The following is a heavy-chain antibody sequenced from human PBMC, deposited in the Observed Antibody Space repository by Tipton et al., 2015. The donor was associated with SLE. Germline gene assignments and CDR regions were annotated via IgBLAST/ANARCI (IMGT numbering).Heavy chain of an antibody. D-gene: IGHD4-17*01. J-gene: IGHJ2*01. CDR1: GGSINNNSYS. Sequence: TLSLTCTVSGGSINNNSYSWAWIRQPPGKGLEWVATVYYSGSTYYNPSLKSRVTLSLDTSMNQFSLRLKSVTAADTAFYYCARGSDGEYVRYFDVWGPGTLVTVSS. V-gene: IGHV4-39*07. CDR3: ARGSDGEYVRYFDV. CDR2: VYYSGST.